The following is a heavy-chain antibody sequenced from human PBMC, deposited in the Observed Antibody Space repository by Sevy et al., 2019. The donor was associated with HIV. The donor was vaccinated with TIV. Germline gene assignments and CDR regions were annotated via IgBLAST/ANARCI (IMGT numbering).Heavy chain of an antibody. J-gene: IGHJ4*02. CDR1: GFTVSSNY. Sequence: GGSLRLSCAASGFTVSSNYMSWVRQAPGKGLEWVSVIYSGGSTYYADPVKGRFTISRDNSKNRLYLQMNSLRAEDTAVYYCARIDGYNYMIAYWGQGTLVTVSS. CDR3: ARIDGYNYMIAY. D-gene: IGHD5-12*01. V-gene: IGHV3-53*01. CDR2: IYSGGST.